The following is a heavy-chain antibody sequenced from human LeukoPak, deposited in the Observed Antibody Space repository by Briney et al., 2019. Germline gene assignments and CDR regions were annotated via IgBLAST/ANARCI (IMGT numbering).Heavy chain of an antibody. CDR1: GFTFSSYN. CDR3: ARDYSSTSGKHAFDI. CDR2: ISSRGDSV. Sequence: PGGSLRLSCAASGFTFSSYNMNWARQAPGKGLEWISYISSRGDSVYYAYSVQGRFTISRDNGKNSLYLQMNSLRAEDTAVYYCARDYSSTSGKHAFDIWGQGTMVTVSS. J-gene: IGHJ3*02. D-gene: IGHD6-13*01. V-gene: IGHV3-48*01.